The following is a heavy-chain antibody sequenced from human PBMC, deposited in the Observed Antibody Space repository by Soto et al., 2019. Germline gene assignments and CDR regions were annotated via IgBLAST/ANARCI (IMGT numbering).Heavy chain of an antibody. Sequence: QVQLQQWGAGPLRPLETLSLTCGVSGGSFSGYYWAWIRQSPGKGLEWIGEINDRGSINYNPSLKSRVSILVDTSKNHYSLNLRSVTAADPAVYYCARESHDILTGPPWVWYFDLWGRGTLVTVSS. CDR3: ARESHDILTGPPWVWYFDL. CDR1: GGSFSGYY. CDR2: INDRGSI. J-gene: IGHJ2*01. D-gene: IGHD3-9*01. V-gene: IGHV4-34*01.